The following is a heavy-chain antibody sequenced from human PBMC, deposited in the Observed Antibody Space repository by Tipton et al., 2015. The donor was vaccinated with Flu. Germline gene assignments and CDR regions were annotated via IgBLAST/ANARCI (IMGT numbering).Heavy chain of an antibody. CDR2: IKSKRDGGTT. Sequence: LRLSCAASGFTFSNAWMSWVRQAPGKGLEWVGRIKSKRDGGTTDYAAPVKGRFTISRDDSKNTLYLQMNSLKTEDTAVYYWTTNGLKFPGVRFGYWGQGALATVSS. CDR3: TTNGLKFPGVRFGY. D-gene: IGHD3-16*01. V-gene: IGHV3-15*01. CDR1: GFTFSNAW. J-gene: IGHJ4*01.